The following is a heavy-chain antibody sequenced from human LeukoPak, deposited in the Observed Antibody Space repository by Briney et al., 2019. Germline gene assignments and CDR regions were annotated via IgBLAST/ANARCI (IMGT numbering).Heavy chain of an antibody. CDR3: ARDGYGDYGAFDI. D-gene: IGHD4-17*01. V-gene: IGHV3-11*05. CDR1: GFTFRSYA. J-gene: IGHJ3*02. CDR2: ISSSSSYT. Sequence: GGSLRLSCAASGFTFRSYALSWIRQAPGKGLEWVSYISSSSSYTNYADSVKGRFTISRDNAKNSPYLQMNSLRAEDTAVYYCARDGYGDYGAFDIWGQGTMVTVSS.